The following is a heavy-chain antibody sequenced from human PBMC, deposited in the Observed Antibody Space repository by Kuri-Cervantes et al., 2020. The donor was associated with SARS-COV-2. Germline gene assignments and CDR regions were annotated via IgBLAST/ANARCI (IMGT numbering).Heavy chain of an antibody. CDR2: TRNKANSYTT. D-gene: IGHD2-2*01. J-gene: IGHJ6*02. CDR3: AKGGVEHCTSNSCYLDFYYGMDV. Sequence: GGSLRLSCAASGFTFSDHYMDWVRQAPGKGLEWVGRTRNKANSYTTEYAAAVKGRFTISRDDSKITLYLKMNSLKTEDTAVYYCAKGGVEHCTSNSCYLDFYYGMDVWGQGTTVTVSS. V-gene: IGHV3-72*01. CDR1: GFTFSDHY.